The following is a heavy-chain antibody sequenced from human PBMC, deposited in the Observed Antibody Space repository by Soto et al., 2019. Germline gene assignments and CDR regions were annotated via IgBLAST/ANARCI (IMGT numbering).Heavy chain of an antibody. CDR3: ARDHVGYYGSGSFWFDP. J-gene: IGHJ5*02. CDR2: IYYSGST. D-gene: IGHD3-10*01. Sequence: QVQLQESGPGLVKPSQTLSLTCTVSGGSISSGDYYWSWIRQPPGKGLEWIGYIYYSGSTYYNPSLKSRVTISVDTSKNQFSLKLSSVTAADTAVYYCARDHVGYYGSGSFWFDPWGQGTLVTVSS. V-gene: IGHV4-30-4*01. CDR1: GGSISSGDYY.